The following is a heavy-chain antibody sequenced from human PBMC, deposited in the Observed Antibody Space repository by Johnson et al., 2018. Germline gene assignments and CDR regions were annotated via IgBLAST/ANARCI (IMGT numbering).Heavy chain of an antibody. D-gene: IGHD2-15*01. CDR3: ARERAGSRPSGTPHAESVQH. CDR2: ISYDGGNK. Sequence: VQLVESGGGVVQPGRSLRLSCAASGFTFSSYGMHWVRQAPGKGRAWVAVISYDGGNKYYADSVKDRFTISRDNSKNTLYLQMNSRGAGDTAGYYCARERAGSRPSGTPHAESVQHWGQGTLVTVSS. CDR1: GFTFSSYG. J-gene: IGHJ1*01. V-gene: IGHV3-30*03.